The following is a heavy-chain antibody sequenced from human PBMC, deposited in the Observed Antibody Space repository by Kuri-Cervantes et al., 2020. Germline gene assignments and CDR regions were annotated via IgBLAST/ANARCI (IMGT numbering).Heavy chain of an antibody. V-gene: IGHV1-2*02. J-gene: IGHJ6*02. CDR3: ARRSPPDYYYYYGMDV. CDR1: GYTFTGYY. D-gene: IGHD3-10*01. CDR2: INPNSGGT. Sequence: ASVKVSCKASGYTFTGYYMHWVRQAPGQGLEWMGWINPNSGGTNYAQKFQGRVTMTRDTSTSTAYMELSRLRSDDTAVYYCARRSPPDYYYYYGMDVWGQGTTVTVSS.